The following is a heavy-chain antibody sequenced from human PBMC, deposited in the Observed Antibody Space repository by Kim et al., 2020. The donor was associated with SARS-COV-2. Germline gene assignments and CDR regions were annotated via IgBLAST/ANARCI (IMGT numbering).Heavy chain of an antibody. D-gene: IGHD5-18*01. Sequence: GGSLRLSCAASGFTFSSYSMNWVRQAPGKGLEWVSSISSSSSYIYYADSVKGRFTISRDNAKNSLYLQMNSLRAEDTAVYYCASCGYSYGNNWFDPWGQGTLVTVSS. CDR1: GFTFSSYS. CDR3: ASCGYSYGNNWFDP. CDR2: ISSSSSYI. J-gene: IGHJ5*02. V-gene: IGHV3-21*01.